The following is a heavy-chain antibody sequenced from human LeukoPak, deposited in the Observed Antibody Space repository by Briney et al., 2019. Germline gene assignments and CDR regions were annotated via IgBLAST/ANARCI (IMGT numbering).Heavy chain of an antibody. D-gene: IGHD2-2*03. CDR1: GYRFTSYW. Sequence: GESLKISCKASGYRFTSYWIGWGRQMPGKGLEWMGIIYHSDSDIRYSPSFQGQVTISVDKSITTAYLQWSSLKASDTAMYYCARSGNGYCISGSCEGWSDPWGQGTLVTVSS. J-gene: IGHJ5*02. CDR3: ARSGNGYCISGSCEGWSDP. CDR2: IYHSDSDI. V-gene: IGHV5-51*01.